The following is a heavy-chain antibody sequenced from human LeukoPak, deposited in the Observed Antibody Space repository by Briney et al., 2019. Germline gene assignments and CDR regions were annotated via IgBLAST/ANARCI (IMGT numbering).Heavy chain of an antibody. D-gene: IGHD1-26*01. J-gene: IGHJ4*02. V-gene: IGHV1-24*01. CDR3: ATVGYSGSYFDY. CDR1: GYALTELS. CDR2: FDPEDGET. Sequence: ASVKVSCKVSGYALTELSMHWVRQAPGKGLEWMGGFDPEDGETIYAQKFQGRVTMTEDTSTDTAYMELSSLRSEDTAVYYCATVGYSGSYFDYWGQGTLVTVSS.